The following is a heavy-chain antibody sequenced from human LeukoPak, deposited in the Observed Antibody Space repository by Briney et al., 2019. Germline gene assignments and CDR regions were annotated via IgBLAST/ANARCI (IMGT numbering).Heavy chain of an antibody. J-gene: IGHJ5*02. CDR1: GYTFTGYY. D-gene: IGHD3-10*01. CDR2: IRYEGRSK. CDR3: AKDLLRDRWFGES. Sequence: SCKASGYTFTGYYMHWVRQAPDKGLEWVAFIRYEGRSKYYADSVKGRFTISRDNSKNTLYLQMDSLRPEDTAVYYCAKDLLRDRWFGESWGQGTLVTVSS. V-gene: IGHV3-30*02.